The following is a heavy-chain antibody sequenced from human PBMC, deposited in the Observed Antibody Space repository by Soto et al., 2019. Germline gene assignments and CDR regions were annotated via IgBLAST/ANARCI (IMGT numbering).Heavy chain of an antibody. CDR3: ARGPDY. J-gene: IGHJ4*02. V-gene: IGHV4-30-2*01. Sequence: QLQLQESGSGLVKPSQTLFLTCAVSGGSISSGGYSWSWIRQPPGKGLEWIGYMYHSGSSYYNPSLKSRVTRSIDRAKNQYSLKMSSVTAADTAVYYCARGPDYWGQGILVTVSS. CDR1: GGSISSGGYS. CDR2: MYHSGSS.